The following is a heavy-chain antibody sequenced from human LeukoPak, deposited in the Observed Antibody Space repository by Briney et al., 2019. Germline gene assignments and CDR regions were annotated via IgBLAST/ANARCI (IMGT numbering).Heavy chain of an antibody. V-gene: IGHV4-34*01. D-gene: IGHD3-16*01. J-gene: IGHJ4*02. CDR3: ARGGWGRYLDY. Sequence: SETLSLTCAVYGGSFSGYYWSWIRQPPGKGLEWIGEINHSGSTNYNPSLKSRVTISVDTSKNQFSLKLSSVTAADTAVYYCARGGWGRYLDYWGQGTLVTVSS. CDR1: GGSFSGYY. CDR2: INHSGST.